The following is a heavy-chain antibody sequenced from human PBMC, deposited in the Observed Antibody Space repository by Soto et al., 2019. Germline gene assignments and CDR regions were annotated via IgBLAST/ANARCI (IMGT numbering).Heavy chain of an antibody. V-gene: IGHV3-23*01. CDR1: GFTFSNYA. CDR2: VSGAGLIT. D-gene: IGHD3-22*01. Sequence: EVQLLESGGGLVQPGGSLRLSCAGSGFTFSNYAMSWVRQAPGKGLELVSSVSGAGLITYYADSVRGRFTISRDNSRNTLYLQIDSLRAEYTGDYYCAKAQDYYFDSGTYNWFDPWGHGTLVTVSS. J-gene: IGHJ5*02. CDR3: AKAQDYYFDSGTYNWFDP.